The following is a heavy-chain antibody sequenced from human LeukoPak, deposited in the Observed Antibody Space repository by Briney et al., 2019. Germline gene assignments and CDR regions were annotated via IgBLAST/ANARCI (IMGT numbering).Heavy chain of an antibody. V-gene: IGHV4-39*01. D-gene: IGHD6-19*01. Sequence: PSETLSLTCTVSGGSISSSSHYWGWIRQPPGKGLEWIGSIYYGGNTYYNPSFKSRLTISVDTSMTQFSLKLSSVTAADTAVYYCARHTSGGAGIYGSGWYGYYFDYWAQGTLVTVSS. CDR1: GGSISSSSHY. CDR2: IYYGGNT. J-gene: IGHJ4*02. CDR3: ARHTSGGAGIYGSGWYGYYFDY.